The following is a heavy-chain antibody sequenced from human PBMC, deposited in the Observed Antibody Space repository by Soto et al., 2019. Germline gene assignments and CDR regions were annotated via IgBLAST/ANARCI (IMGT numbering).Heavy chain of an antibody. D-gene: IGHD3-3*01. CDR3: ARRLYDFWSGYISYYFDY. Sequence: SETLSLTCAVYGGSFSGYYWSWIRQPPGKGLEWIGEINHSGSTNYNPSLKSRVTISVDTSKNQFSLKLSSVTAADTAVYYCARRLYDFWSGYISYYFDYWGQGTLVTVSS. CDR1: GGSFSGYY. V-gene: IGHV4-34*01. J-gene: IGHJ4*02. CDR2: INHSGST.